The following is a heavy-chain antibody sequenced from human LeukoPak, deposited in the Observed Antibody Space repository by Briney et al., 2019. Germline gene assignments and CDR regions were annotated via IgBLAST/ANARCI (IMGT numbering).Heavy chain of an antibody. Sequence: KPSETLSLTCTVSGGSISGSYWSWIRQPPGKGLEWIAYMYNSGSTNYNPSLKSRVTISIDTSKNQFSLRLSSVTAADTAVHYCARGRRDGYVYWGQGTLVTVSS. CDR3: ARGRRDGYVY. J-gene: IGHJ4*02. CDR2: MYNSGST. CDR1: GGSISGSY. V-gene: IGHV4-59*01. D-gene: IGHD5-24*01.